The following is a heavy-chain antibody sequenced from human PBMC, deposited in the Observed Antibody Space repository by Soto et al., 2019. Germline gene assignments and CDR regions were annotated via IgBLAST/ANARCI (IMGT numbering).Heavy chain of an antibody. CDR3: ARSIFTYYYDSSGYSQTRYFDY. Sequence: GASVKVSCKASGYTFTSYDINWVRQATGQGLEWMGWMNPNSGNTGYAQKFQGRVTMTRNTSISTAYMELSSLRSEDTAVYYCARSIFTYYYDSSGYSQTRYFDYWGQGTLVTVSS. J-gene: IGHJ4*02. CDR2: MNPNSGNT. D-gene: IGHD3-22*01. V-gene: IGHV1-8*01. CDR1: GYTFTSYD.